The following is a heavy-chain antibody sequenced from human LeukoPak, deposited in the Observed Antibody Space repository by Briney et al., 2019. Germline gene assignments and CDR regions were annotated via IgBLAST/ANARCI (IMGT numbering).Heavy chain of an antibody. J-gene: IGHJ6*03. CDR3: ASSLYSSSWYSIYYYYMDV. CDR1: GFTFSSYG. D-gene: IGHD6-13*01. CDR2: ISGSGGST. Sequence: PGGSLRLSCAASGFTFSSYGMSWVRQAPGKGLEWVSAISGSGGSTYYADSVKGRFTISRDNSKNTLYLQMNSLRAEDTAVYYCASSLYSSSWYSIYYYYMDVWGKGTTVTISS. V-gene: IGHV3-23*01.